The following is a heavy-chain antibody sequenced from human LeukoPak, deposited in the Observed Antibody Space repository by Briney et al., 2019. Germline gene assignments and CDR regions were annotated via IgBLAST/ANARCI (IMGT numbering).Heavy chain of an antibody. J-gene: IGHJ4*02. V-gene: IGHV3-30*02. CDR1: GFTFSSYG. Sequence: GGSLRLSCAASGFTFSSYGMHWVRQAPGKGLEWVAFIRYDGSTKNYADSVKGRFTISRDNSKNTLYLQMNSLRAEDTAVYYCAKTEIYGDYLFGYWGQGTLVTVSS. CDR2: IRYDGSTK. D-gene: IGHD4-17*01. CDR3: AKTEIYGDYLFGY.